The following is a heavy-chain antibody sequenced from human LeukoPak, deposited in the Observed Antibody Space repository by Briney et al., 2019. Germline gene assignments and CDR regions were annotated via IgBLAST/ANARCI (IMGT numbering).Heavy chain of an antibody. CDR2: INPNSGGT. CDR1: GYTFTGYY. Sequence: GASVKVSCKASGYTFTGYYMHWVRQAPGQGLEWMGWINPNSGGTNYAQKFQGWVTMTRDTSISTAYMELSRLRSDDTAVYYCARSDYGDYAPFDYWSQGTLVTVSS. D-gene: IGHD4-17*01. J-gene: IGHJ4*02. V-gene: IGHV1-2*04. CDR3: ARSDYGDYAPFDY.